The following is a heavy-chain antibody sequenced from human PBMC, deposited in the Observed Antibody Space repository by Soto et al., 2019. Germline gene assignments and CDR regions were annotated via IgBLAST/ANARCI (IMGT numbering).Heavy chain of an antibody. Sequence: PGGSLRLSCAASGFTFSSYAMSWVRQAPGKGLEWVSAISGSGGSTYYADSVKGRFTISRDNSKNTLYLQMNSLRAEDTAVYYCAKALVRGALRDYGMDVWGQGTKVTVYS. D-gene: IGHD3-10*01. CDR2: ISGSGGST. V-gene: IGHV3-23*01. CDR3: AKALVRGALRDYGMDV. J-gene: IGHJ6*02. CDR1: GFTFSSYA.